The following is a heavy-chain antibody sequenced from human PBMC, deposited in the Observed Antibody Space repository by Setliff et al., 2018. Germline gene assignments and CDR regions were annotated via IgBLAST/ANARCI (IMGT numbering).Heavy chain of an antibody. D-gene: IGHD1-26*01. CDR3: ARTVRSGSYHYYYMDV. V-gene: IGHV2-70*11. CDR1: GFSISTSGMC. CDR2: IDWDDDK. J-gene: IGHJ6*03. Sequence: PTLVTPTQTLTLTCTFSGFSISTSGMCVSWIRQSPGKALEWLARIDWDDDKYYSTSLKTRLTISKDTSKNQVVLTMTNMDSVDTATYYCARTVRSGSYHYYYMDVWGKGTTVTVSS.